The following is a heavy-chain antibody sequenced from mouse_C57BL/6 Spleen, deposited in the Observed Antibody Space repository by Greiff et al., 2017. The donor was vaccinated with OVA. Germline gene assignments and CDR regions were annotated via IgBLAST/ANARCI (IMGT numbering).Heavy chain of an antibody. CDR2: ISSGSSTI. CDR1: GFTFSDYG. CDR3: ARPGYYYGSSYGWYFDV. J-gene: IGHJ1*03. V-gene: IGHV5-17*01. D-gene: IGHD1-1*01. Sequence: EVKLVESGGGLVKPGGSLKLSCAASGFTFSDYGMHWVRQAPEKGLEWVAYISSGSSTIYYADTVKGRFTISRDNAKNTLFLQMTSLRSEDTAMYYCARPGYYYGSSYGWYFDVWGTGTTVTVSS.